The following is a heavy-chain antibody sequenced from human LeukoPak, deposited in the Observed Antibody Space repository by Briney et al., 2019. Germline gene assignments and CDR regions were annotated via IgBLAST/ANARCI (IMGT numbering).Heavy chain of an antibody. CDR1: GYSISSGYY. J-gene: IGHJ4*02. V-gene: IGHV4-38-2*02. D-gene: IGHD3-22*01. Sequence: NPSETLSLTCTVSGYSISSGYYWGWIRQPPGKGLEWIGSIYHSGSTYYNPSLKSRVTISVDTSKNQFSLKLRSVTAADTAVYYCARVTGYVIEDYFDYWGQGTLVTVSS. CDR3: ARVTGYVIEDYFDY. CDR2: IYHSGST.